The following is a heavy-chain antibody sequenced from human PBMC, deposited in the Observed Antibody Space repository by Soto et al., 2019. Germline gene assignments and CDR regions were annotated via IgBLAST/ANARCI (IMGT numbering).Heavy chain of an antibody. CDR1: GFTFSSYW. J-gene: IGHJ4*02. CDR2: INVDRSIT. CDR3: VRGYYDGSDSHFLFEN. Sequence: GGSLRLSCAASGFTFSSYWMHWVRQAPGKGLVWVARINVDRSITNYEGSVKGRFTISRDNAKNTLHLQMNSLRVEDTAVYLCVRGYYDGSDSHFLFENWGQGTQVTVSS. D-gene: IGHD3-10*01. V-gene: IGHV3-74*01.